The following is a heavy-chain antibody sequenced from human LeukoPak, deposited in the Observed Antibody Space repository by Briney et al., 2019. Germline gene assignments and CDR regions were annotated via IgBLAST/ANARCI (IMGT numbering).Heavy chain of an antibody. Sequence: GGSLRLSCAASGFTFSSYAMHWVRQAPGKGLEWVAVISYDGSNKYYADSVKGRFTISRDNSKNTLYLQMNSLRAEDTAVYYCARDLDIVVVPAASGDFDYWGQGTLVTVSS. CDR1: GFTFSSYA. D-gene: IGHD2-2*03. CDR3: ARDLDIVVVPAASGDFDY. CDR2: ISYDGSNK. V-gene: IGHV3-30-3*01. J-gene: IGHJ4*02.